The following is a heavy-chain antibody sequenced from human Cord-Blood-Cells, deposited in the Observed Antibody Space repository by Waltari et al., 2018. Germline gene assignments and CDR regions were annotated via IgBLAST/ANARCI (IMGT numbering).Heavy chain of an antibody. Sequence: EVPLVESGGGLVQPGRSLRRSCAASGLTFVSYGLQWVRHAPGTGVEWVSGISWNSGSIGYADSVKGRFTISRDNAKNSLYLQMNSLRAEDTALYYCAKDIVPVYDFWSGYDAFDIWGQGTMVTVSS. J-gene: IGHJ3*02. V-gene: IGHV3-9*01. CDR3: AKDIVPVYDFWSGYDAFDI. D-gene: IGHD3-3*01. CDR2: ISWNSGSI. CDR1: GLTFVSYG.